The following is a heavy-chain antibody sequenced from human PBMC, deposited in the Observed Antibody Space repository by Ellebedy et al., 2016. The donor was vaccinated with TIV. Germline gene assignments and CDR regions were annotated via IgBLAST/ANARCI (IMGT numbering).Heavy chain of an antibody. V-gene: IGHV1-2*02. J-gene: IGHJ4*02. CDR2: INPNSGAT. Sequence: ASVKVSCKASGGIFRNYVISWLRQAPGQGLEWMGWINPNSGATHYAQKFQGRVTMSRDTSISTAYMELSRLTSDDTAVYYCARDVGQWLVRYFFDYWGQGTLVTVSS. CDR3: ARDVGQWLVRYFFDY. CDR1: GGIFRNYV. D-gene: IGHD6-19*01.